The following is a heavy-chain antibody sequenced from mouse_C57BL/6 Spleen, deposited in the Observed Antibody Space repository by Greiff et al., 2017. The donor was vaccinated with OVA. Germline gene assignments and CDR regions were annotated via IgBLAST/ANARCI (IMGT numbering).Heavy chain of an antibody. D-gene: IGHD1-1*01. CDR3: ASSYGY. CDR2: ISDGGSYT. Sequence: EVQLVESGGGLVKPGGSLKLSCAASGFTFSSYAMSWVRQTPEKRLEWVATISDGGSYTYYPDNVKGRFTISRDNAKNNLYLQMSHLKSEDTAMYYCASSYGYWGQGTTLTVSS. V-gene: IGHV5-4*01. J-gene: IGHJ2*01. CDR1: GFTFSSYA.